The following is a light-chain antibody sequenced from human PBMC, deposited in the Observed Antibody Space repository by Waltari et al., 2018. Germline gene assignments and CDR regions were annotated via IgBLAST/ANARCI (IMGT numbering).Light chain of an antibody. CDR3: QHYVRLPVS. V-gene: IGKV3-20*01. Sequence: EIVLTQSPCPLSLSPGARAPLSGRASQSVSRSLAWYQQKPGQAPRLLIYGASSRATGVPDRFSGSGSGTDFSLTISRLEPEDFAVYYCQHYVRLPVSFGQGTKVEIK. J-gene: IGKJ1*01. CDR2: GAS. CDR1: QSVSRS.